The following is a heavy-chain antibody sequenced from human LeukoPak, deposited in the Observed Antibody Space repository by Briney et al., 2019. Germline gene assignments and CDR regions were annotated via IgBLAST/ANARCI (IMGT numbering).Heavy chain of an antibody. J-gene: IGHJ6*03. D-gene: IGHD3-3*01. CDR3: ARDNYDFWSGYYYYYMDV. Sequence: GGSLRLSCAASGFTFSSYSMNWVRQAPGKGLEWVSSISSSSSYIYYADSVKGLFTISRDNAKNSLYLQMNSLKAEDTAVYYCARDNYDFWSGYYYYYMDVWGKGTTVTVSS. CDR1: GFTFSSYS. V-gene: IGHV3-21*01. CDR2: ISSSSSYI.